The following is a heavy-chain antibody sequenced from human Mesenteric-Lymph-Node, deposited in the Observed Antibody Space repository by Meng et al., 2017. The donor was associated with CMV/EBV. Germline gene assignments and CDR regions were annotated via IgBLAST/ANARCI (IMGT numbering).Heavy chain of an antibody. Sequence: SGFTFSSYAMSWVSQAPGKGLEWVSAISGSGGSTYYADSVKGRFTISRDNSKNTLYLQMNSLRAEDTAVYYCAKSAYYYGSGSYWDYWGQGTLVTVSS. D-gene: IGHD3-10*01. CDR3: AKSAYYYGSGSYWDY. J-gene: IGHJ4*02. CDR1: GFTFSSYA. CDR2: ISGSGGST. V-gene: IGHV3-23*01.